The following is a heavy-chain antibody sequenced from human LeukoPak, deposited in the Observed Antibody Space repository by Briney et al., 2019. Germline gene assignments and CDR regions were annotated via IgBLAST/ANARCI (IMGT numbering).Heavy chain of an antibody. D-gene: IGHD5-18*01. CDR3: ARDLGYSYGTPYFYYGMDV. CDR2: ISHDGSNK. V-gene: IGHV3-30*04. J-gene: IGHJ6*04. Sequence: QSGRSLRLSCAASGFTFSSYAMHWVRQAPGKGLEWVAVISHDGSNKYYADFVKGRFTIPRDNSKNTLDLQMNSLRAEDTAVYYCARDLGYSYGTPYFYYGMDVWGKGTTVTVSS. CDR1: GFTFSSYA.